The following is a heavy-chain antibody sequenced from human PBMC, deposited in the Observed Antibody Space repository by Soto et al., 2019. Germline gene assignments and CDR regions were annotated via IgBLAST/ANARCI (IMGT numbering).Heavy chain of an antibody. CDR1: GGSISSGGYY. CDR3: ARSPPYSSSWYIYCDY. D-gene: IGHD6-13*01. V-gene: IGHV4-31*03. J-gene: IGHJ4*02. CDR2: IYYSGST. Sequence: QVQLQETGPGLVKPSQTLSLTCTVSGGSISSGGYYWSWIRQHPGKGLEWIGYIYYSGSTYYNPSLKSRVTISIDTSKNQFSLKLSSVTAADTAVYYCARSPPYSSSWYIYCDYWGQGTLVTVSS.